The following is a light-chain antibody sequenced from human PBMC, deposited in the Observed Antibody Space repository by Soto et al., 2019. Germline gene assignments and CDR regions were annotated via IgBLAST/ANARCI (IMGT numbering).Light chain of an antibody. J-gene: IGLJ1*01. V-gene: IGLV2-14*01. CDR2: DVS. CDR3: CSYTTTSTYV. CDR1: SSDVGGYNY. Sequence: QSALTQPASVSGSPGQSITISCTGTSSDVGGYNYVSWYQQHPGKAPKLMIYDVSNRPSGVSNRFSGSKSANTASLTISGLQAEDEADSYCCSYTTTSTYVFGTGTKVTV.